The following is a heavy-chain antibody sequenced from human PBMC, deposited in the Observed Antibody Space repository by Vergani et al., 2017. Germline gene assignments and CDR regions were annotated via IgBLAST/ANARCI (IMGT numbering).Heavy chain of an antibody. CDR3: ARHTTYTDS. V-gene: IGHV5-51*01. CDR2: IYPADSDT. CDR1: EYSFGNYW. D-gene: IGHD1-1*01. J-gene: IGHJ4*02. Sequence: EVELVQSGPEMRKPGESLKISCKGSEYSFGNYWIGWVRQMPGKGLEWMGIIYPADSDTRYRPSFQGQVTLSADKSISTSFLQWDSLKASDTALYYCARHTTYTDSWGQGTLVTVSS.